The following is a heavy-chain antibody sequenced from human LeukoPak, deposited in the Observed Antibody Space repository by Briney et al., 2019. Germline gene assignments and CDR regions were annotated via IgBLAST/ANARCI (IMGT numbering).Heavy chain of an antibody. CDR3: AKDRPTVYSSSWLHFLDS. CDR1: GGSISSYY. D-gene: IGHD6-13*01. CDR2: IHYSGST. J-gene: IGHJ4*02. Sequence: PSETLSLTCTVSGGSISSYYWSWIRQPPGKGLEWIGYIHYSGSTNYNPSLKSRLTISVETSKNQFPLKLRSVTAADTAVYYCAKDRPTVYSSSWLHFLDSWGQGTLVTVSS. V-gene: IGHV4-59*01.